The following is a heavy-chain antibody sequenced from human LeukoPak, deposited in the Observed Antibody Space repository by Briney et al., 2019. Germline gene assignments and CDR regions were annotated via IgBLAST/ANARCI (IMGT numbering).Heavy chain of an antibody. CDR3: ARQTVEMATTGGIDY. V-gene: IGHV4-4*09. Sequence: PSETLSLTCTVSGGSISSYYWSWIRQPPGKGLEWIGYIYTSGSTNYNPSLKSRVTISVDTSKNQFSLKLSSVTAADTAVYYCARQTVEMATTGGIDYWGQGTLVTVSS. D-gene: IGHD5-24*01. CDR1: GGSISSYY. CDR2: IYTSGST. J-gene: IGHJ4*02.